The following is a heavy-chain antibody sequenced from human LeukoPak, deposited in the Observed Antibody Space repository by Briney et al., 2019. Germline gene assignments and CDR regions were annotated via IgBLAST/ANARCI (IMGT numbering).Heavy chain of an antibody. J-gene: IGHJ2*01. D-gene: IGHD4-17*01. Sequence: ASVKVSCKASGYTFTSYAMHWVRQAPGQRLEWMGWINAGNGNTKYSQKFQGRVTITRDTSASTAYMELSSLRSEDTAVYYCARGGWDDDYGEYVGFDLWGRGTLVTVSS. CDR3: ARGGWDDDYGEYVGFDL. CDR2: INAGNGNT. CDR1: GYTFTSYA. V-gene: IGHV1-3*01.